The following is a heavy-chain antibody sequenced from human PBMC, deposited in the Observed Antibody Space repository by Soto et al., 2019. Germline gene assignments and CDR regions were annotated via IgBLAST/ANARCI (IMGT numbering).Heavy chain of an antibody. J-gene: IGHJ4*02. D-gene: IGHD2-15*01. CDR2: IIPIFGTA. CDR1: GGTFSSYA. CDR3: ARLEIECSGGSCYGDRIDY. Sequence: QVQLVQSGAEVKKPGSSVKVSCKASGGTFSSYAISWVRQAPGQGLEWMGGIIPIFGTANYAQKVQGRVTITADESTSTAYMELSSLRSEDTAVYYCARLEIECSGGSCYGDRIDYWGQGTLVTVSS. V-gene: IGHV1-69*12.